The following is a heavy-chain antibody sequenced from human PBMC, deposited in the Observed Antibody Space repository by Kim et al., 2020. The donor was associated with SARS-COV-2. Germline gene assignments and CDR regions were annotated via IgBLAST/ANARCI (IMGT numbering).Heavy chain of an antibody. Sequence: YYADSVKGQFTISRDNSKNTLYLQMNSLRAEDTAVYYCAKELEMATTLDYWGQGTLVTVSS. V-gene: IGHV3-30*02. J-gene: IGHJ4*02. CDR3: AKELEMATTLDY. D-gene: IGHD5-12*01.